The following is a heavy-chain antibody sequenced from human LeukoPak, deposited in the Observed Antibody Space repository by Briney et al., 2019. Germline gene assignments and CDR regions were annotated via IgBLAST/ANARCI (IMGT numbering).Heavy chain of an antibody. V-gene: IGHV3-23*01. D-gene: IGHD3-22*01. CDR3: AKDLYYYDSSGYFRDPGYDY. Sequence: GGSLRLSCAASGFTFSSYAMSWVRQAPGKGLEWVSAISGSGGSTYYADSVKGRFTISRDNSKNTLYLQMNSLRAEDTAVYYCAKDLYYYDSSGYFRDPGYDYWGQGTLVTVPS. CDR1: GFTFSSYA. J-gene: IGHJ4*02. CDR2: ISGSGGST.